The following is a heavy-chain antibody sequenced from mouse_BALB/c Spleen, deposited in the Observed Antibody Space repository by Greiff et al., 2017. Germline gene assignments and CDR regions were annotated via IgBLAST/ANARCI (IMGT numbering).Heavy chain of an antibody. CDR2: INPSTGYT. Sequence: QVQLQQSGAELAKPGASVKMSCKASGYTFTSYWMHWVKQRPGQGLEWIGYINPSTGYTEYNQKFKDKATLTADKSSSTAYMQLSSLTSEDSAVYYCARRWTGREAMDYWGQGTSVTVSS. D-gene: IGHD4-1*01. CDR3: ARRWTGREAMDY. V-gene: IGHV1-7*01. J-gene: IGHJ4*01. CDR1: GYTFTSYW.